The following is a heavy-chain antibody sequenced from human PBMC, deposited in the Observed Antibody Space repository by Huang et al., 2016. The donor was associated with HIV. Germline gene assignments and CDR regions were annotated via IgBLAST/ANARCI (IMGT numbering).Heavy chain of an antibody. D-gene: IGHD3-3*01. V-gene: IGHV4-59*11. Sequence: QVQLQESGPGLVKPSETLSLTCTVSGVSISTHYWSWIRQPPGTGLEWIGSIDYSGSTNDGPSLKGRVTILLDTSKNQFSLRVNSVTAADTAMYYCARDHHDFWRGYRRMYFFDHWGQGTLVTVSS. J-gene: IGHJ4*02. CDR1: GVSISTHY. CDR2: IDYSGST. CDR3: ARDHHDFWRGYRRMYFFDH.